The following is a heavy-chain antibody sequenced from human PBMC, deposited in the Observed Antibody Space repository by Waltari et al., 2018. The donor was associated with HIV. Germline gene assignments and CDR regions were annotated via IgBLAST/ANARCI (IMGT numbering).Heavy chain of an antibody. CDR1: GGTFSSYA. CDR3: ARGSWDYVWGSYQTIRYFDY. V-gene: IGHV1-69*01. D-gene: IGHD3-16*02. J-gene: IGHJ4*02. Sequence: VQLVQSGAEVKKPGSSVKVSCKASGGTFSSYAISWVRQAPGQGLEWMGGMIPIFGTANYAQKCQGRVTITADESTSTAYMELSSLRSEDTAVYYCARGSWDYVWGSYQTIRYFDYWGQGTLVTVSS. CDR2: MIPIFGTA.